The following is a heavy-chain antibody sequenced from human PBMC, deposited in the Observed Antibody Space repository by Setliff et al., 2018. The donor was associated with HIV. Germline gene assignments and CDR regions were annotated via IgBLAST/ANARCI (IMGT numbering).Heavy chain of an antibody. CDR2: IDWDDDK. CDR1: GFSLSTSGMR. Sequence: TLVNPTQTLTLTCTFSGFSLSTSGMRVSWIRQPPGKALEWLARIDWDDDKFYSTSLKTRLTISKDTSKNQVVLTMTNMDPVDTATYYCAREGYAFDIWGQGTMVTVSS. J-gene: IGHJ3*02. V-gene: IGHV2-70*04. CDR3: AREGYAFDI. D-gene: IGHD1-1*01.